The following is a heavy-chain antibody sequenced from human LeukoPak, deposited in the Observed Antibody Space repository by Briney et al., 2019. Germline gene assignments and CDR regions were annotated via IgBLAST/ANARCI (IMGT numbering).Heavy chain of an antibody. Sequence: GGSLRLSCAASGFTFSSYGMHWVRQAPGKGLEWVAVISYDGSNKYYADSVKGRFTISRDNSKNTLYLKMNSLRAEDTAVYYCAKGRDGSGGPYYYYYGMDVWGQGTTVTVSS. CDR2: ISYDGSNK. J-gene: IGHJ6*02. D-gene: IGHD3-10*01. CDR3: AKGRDGSGGPYYYYYGMDV. V-gene: IGHV3-30*18. CDR1: GFTFSSYG.